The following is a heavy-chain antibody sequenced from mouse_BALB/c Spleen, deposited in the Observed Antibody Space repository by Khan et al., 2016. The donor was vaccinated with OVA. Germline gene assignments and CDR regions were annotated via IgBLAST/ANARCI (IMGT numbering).Heavy chain of an antibody. CDR2: ISYSGNT. CDR3: ARVYGGDVDY. D-gene: IGHD1-1*01. CDR1: GYSITSDYA. J-gene: IGHJ2*01. Sequence: VQLKQSGPGLVKPSQSLSLTCTVTGYSITSDYAWNWLRQFPGNKLEWMGFISYSGNTKYNPSLKSRISITRDTSKNQFFLQLNSVTTEDTATYYCARVYGGDVDYWGQGTTLTVSS. V-gene: IGHV3-2*02.